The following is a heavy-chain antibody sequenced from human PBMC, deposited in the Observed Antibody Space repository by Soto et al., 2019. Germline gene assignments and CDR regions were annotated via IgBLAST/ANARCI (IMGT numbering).Heavy chain of an antibody. D-gene: IGHD3-16*01. CDR1: GFTVSSNY. V-gene: IGHV3-53*01. CDR3: ARGTTYTSLGGGY. CDR2: IYSGGST. Sequence: QPGGSLRLSCAASGFTVSSNYMSWVRQAPGKGLEWVAVIYSGGSTFYADSVKGRFTISRDNSKNTLYLQMDSLRAEDTAVYYCARGTTYTSLGGGYWGQGTLVTVSS. J-gene: IGHJ4*02.